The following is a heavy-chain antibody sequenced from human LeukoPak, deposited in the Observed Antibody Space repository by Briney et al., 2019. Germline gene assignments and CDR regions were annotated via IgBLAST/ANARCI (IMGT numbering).Heavy chain of an antibody. J-gene: IGHJ4*02. CDR1: GFTFDDYA. V-gene: IGHV3-9*01. Sequence: GGSLRLSCAASGFTFDDYAMHWVRQAPGKGLEWVSGISWNSGSIGYADSVKGRFTISRDNAKNSLYLQMNSLRAEDTALYYCGKDSSSGWYQDFDYWGQGTLVTVSS. CDR2: ISWNSGSI. CDR3: GKDSSSGWYQDFDY. D-gene: IGHD6-19*01.